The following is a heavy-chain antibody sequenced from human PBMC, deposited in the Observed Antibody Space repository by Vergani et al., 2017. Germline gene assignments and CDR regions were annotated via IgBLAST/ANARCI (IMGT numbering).Heavy chain of an antibody. CDR1: GYTFTSYG. V-gene: IGHV1-18*01. CDR2: ISAYNGNT. Sequence: QVQLVQSGAEVKKPGASVKVSCKASGYTFTSYGISWVRQAPGQGLEWMGWISAYNGNTNYAQKLQGRVTMTTDTSTSTAYLQWSSLKASDTAMYYCARQNGPAGDTAMEYGMDVWGQGTTVTVSS. CDR3: ARQNGPAGDTAMEYGMDV. J-gene: IGHJ6*02. D-gene: IGHD5-18*01.